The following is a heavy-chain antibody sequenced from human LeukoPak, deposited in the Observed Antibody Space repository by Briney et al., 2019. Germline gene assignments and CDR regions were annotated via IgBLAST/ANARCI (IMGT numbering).Heavy chain of an antibody. D-gene: IGHD3-10*01. J-gene: IGHJ4*02. CDR2: ISWNSGSI. CDR3: ARVVPYYYGSGSYEPYYFDY. V-gene: IGHV3-9*01. Sequence: GGSLRLSCAASGFTFDDYAMHWVRQAPGKGLEWVSGISWNSGSIGYADSVKGRFTISRDNSKNTLYLQMNSLRAEDTAVYYCARVVPYYYGSGSYEPYYFDYWGQGTLVTVSS. CDR1: GFTFDDYA.